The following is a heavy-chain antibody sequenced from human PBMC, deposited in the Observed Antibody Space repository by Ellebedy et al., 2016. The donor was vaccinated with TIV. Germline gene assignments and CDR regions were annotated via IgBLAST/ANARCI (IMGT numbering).Heavy chain of an antibody. CDR3: AKDAWEKARISWEHDN. CDR2: IVGSGA. Sequence: GESLKISCAASGFTFSPYAMAWVRQAPGKGVEWGSGIVGSGAEEYADSVKGRFTISRDNSKRTVDLQMNSLTAEDTAVYYCAKDAWEKARISWEHDNWGQGTLVTVSS. J-gene: IGHJ4*02. V-gene: IGHV3-23*01. CDR1: GFTFSPYA. D-gene: IGHD5-24*01.